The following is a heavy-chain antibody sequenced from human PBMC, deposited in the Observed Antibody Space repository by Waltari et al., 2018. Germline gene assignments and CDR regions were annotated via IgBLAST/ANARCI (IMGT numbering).Heavy chain of an antibody. CDR2: VSSSGSKV. V-gene: IGHV3-48*03. Sequence: EVQLVESGGGLVQPGGSLRLSCVASGFTFSSYEMNWVRQAPGKGLEWVLYVSSSGSKVHHADSVKARFTIFRDNAKNSLFLQMNSLRAEDTAVYYCARDPGTSAGFDYFDYWGQGTLVTVSS. CDR1: GFTFSSYE. CDR3: ARDPGTSAGFDYFDY. D-gene: IGHD6-13*01. J-gene: IGHJ4*02.